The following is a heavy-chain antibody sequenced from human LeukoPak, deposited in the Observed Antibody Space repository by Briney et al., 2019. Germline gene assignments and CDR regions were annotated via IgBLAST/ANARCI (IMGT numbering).Heavy chain of an antibody. Sequence: GGSLRLSSAASGFTFSSYSMNWVRQAPGKGLEWVSSISSSSSYIYYADSVKGRFTISRDNAKNSLYLQMNSLRAEDTAVYYCARTITGSYYYYYMDVWGKGTTVTVSS. D-gene: IGHD5-24*01. CDR3: ARTITGSYYYYYMDV. J-gene: IGHJ6*03. CDR1: GFTFSSYS. CDR2: ISSSSSYI. V-gene: IGHV3-21*01.